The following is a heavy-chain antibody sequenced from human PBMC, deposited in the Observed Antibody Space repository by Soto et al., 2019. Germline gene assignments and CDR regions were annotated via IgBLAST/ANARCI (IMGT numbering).Heavy chain of an antibody. Sequence: PSETLSLTCAVYGGSFSGYYWSWIRQPPGKGLEWIGEINHSGSTNYNPSLKSRVTISVDTSKNQFSLKLSSVTAADTAVYYCARELNWNYRRWFDPWGQGTLVTVSS. CDR1: GGSFSGYY. V-gene: IGHV4-34*01. CDR3: ARELNWNYRRWFDP. CDR2: INHSGST. J-gene: IGHJ5*02. D-gene: IGHD1-7*01.